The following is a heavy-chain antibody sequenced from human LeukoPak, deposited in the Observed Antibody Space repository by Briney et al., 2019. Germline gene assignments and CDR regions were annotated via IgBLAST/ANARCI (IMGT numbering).Heavy chain of an antibody. Sequence: PGGSLRLSCAASGFTFSSYSMNWVRQAPGKGLEWVSSIGSSSSYIYYADSVKGRFTISRDNAKNSLYLQMNSLRAEDTAVYYCAREYSSSSTPGYWGQGTLVTVSS. CDR1: GFTFSSYS. CDR2: IGSSSSYI. J-gene: IGHJ4*02. V-gene: IGHV3-21*01. D-gene: IGHD6-6*01. CDR3: AREYSSSSTPGY.